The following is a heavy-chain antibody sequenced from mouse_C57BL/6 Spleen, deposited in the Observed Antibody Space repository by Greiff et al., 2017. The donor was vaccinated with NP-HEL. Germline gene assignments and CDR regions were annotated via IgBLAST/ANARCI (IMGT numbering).Heavy chain of an antibody. D-gene: IGHD2-1*01. CDR2: IRSKSSNYAT. V-gene: IGHV10-3*01. J-gene: IGHJ4*01. Sequence: EVNVVESGGGLVQPKGSLKLSCAASGFTFTTYAMHWVRQAPGKGLEWVARIRSKSSNYATYYADSVKDRFTISRDDSQSMLYLQMNNLKTEDTAMYYCVGYGNYAMDYWGQGTSVTVSS. CDR1: GFTFTTYA. CDR3: VGYGNYAMDY.